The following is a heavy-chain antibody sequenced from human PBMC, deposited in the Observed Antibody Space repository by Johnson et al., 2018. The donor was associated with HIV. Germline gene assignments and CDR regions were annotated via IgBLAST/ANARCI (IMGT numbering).Heavy chain of an antibody. CDR2: ISYDGTNK. CDR3: AKAQAFRGAFDI. D-gene: IGHD2/OR15-2a*01. Sequence: QVQLVESGGGVVRPGGSLRLSCAASGFTFDDYGMSWVRQAPGKGLEWVAVISYDGTNKYYADSVKGRFTISRDNSKNTLYLQMNSLRAEDTAVYYCAKAQAFRGAFDIWGQGTMVIVSS. CDR1: GFTFDDYG. J-gene: IGHJ3*02. V-gene: IGHV3-30*18.